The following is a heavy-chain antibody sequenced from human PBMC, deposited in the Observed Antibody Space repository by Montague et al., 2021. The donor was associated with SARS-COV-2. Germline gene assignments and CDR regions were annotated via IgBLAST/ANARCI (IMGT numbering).Heavy chain of an antibody. V-gene: IGHV4-59*08. D-gene: IGHD2-15*01. CDR1: GGSISGFY. J-gene: IGHJ4*02. CDR3: ARYYSATLPAAF. Sequence: SETLSLTCTVSGGSISGFYWSWIRQPPGKGLEWIGYISDSGSTNYNPSLKSRVTISVDTSKNQFSLKVSSVTAADTAVYYCARYYSATLPAAFWGQGTLVTVSS. CDR2: ISDSGST.